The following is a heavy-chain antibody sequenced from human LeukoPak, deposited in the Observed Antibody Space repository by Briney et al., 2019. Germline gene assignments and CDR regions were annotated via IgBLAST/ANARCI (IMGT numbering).Heavy chain of an antibody. CDR2: ITWNSGGV. Sequence: GGSLRLSCAASGFTFTTYWMHWVRHAPGKGLEWVSAITWNSGGVAYADSVKGRFTISRDNAKTSLYLQMNNLRTEDTALYYCAKEYSSGGYAIDYWGQGTLVTVSS. D-gene: IGHD6-19*01. J-gene: IGHJ4*02. V-gene: IGHV3-9*01. CDR1: GFTFTTYW. CDR3: AKEYSSGGYAIDY.